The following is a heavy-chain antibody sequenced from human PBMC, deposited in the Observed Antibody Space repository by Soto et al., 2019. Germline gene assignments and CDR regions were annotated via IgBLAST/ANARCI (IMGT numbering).Heavy chain of an antibody. CDR3: AKESGGAYVYWYIAL. V-gene: IGHV1-69*08. J-gene: IGHJ2*01. CDR2: IIPILNTA. Sequence: SVKVSCKASGGTFTSYTFSWVRQAPAQGLEWMGRIIPILNTASYAQRFQDRVTITADRSTSTAYLELRSLRSDDTAVYYCAKESGGAYVYWYIALWGRGTPVTVSS. D-gene: IGHD2-15*01. CDR1: GGTFTSYT.